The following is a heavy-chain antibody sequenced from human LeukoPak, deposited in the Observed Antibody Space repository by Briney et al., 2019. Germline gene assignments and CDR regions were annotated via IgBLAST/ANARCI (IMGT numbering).Heavy chain of an antibody. CDR3: ARDRLAVPYYFDY. CDR2: IIPIFGTA. Sequence: SVKVSCKASGGTFSSYAISWVRQAPGQGLEWMGRIIPIFGTANYAQKFQGRVTITTDESTSTAYMELSSLRSGDTAVYYCARDRLAVPYYFDYWGQGTLVTVSS. J-gene: IGHJ4*02. D-gene: IGHD6-19*01. V-gene: IGHV1-69*05. CDR1: GGTFSSYA.